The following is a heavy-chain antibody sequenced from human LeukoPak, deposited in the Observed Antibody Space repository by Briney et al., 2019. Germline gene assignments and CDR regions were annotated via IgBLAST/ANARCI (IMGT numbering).Heavy chain of an antibody. CDR1: GFIFRSFG. J-gene: IGHJ5*02. D-gene: IGHD3-16*01. Sequence: PGGSLRLSCAASGFIFRSFGMSWIRQAPGKGLEWVSHISDVVAHTWYADSVKGRFIISRDNSNNRVFLQMNSLRPEDTALYYCAKDNYGGVYASWGQGTLVTVSS. V-gene: IGHV3-23*01. CDR2: ISDVVAHT. CDR3: AKDNYGGVYAS.